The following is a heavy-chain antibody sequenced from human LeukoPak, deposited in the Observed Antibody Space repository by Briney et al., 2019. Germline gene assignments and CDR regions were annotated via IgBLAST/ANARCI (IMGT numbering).Heavy chain of an antibody. CDR2: INPNSGGT. CDR1: GYTFTGYY. CDR3: ARGLKATVTTTFDY. D-gene: IGHD4-17*01. Sequence: ASVKVSCNASGYTFTGYYMHLVRQAPGQGLELMGWINPNSGGTNYAQKFQGWVTMTRDTSISTAYMELSRLRSDDTAVYYCARGLKATVTTTFDYWGQGTLVTVSS. J-gene: IGHJ4*02. V-gene: IGHV1-2*04.